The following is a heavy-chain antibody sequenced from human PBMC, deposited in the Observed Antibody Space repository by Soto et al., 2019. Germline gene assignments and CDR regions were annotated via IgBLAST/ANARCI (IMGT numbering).Heavy chain of an antibody. V-gene: IGHV3-23*01. Sequence: GGSLRLSCAASGFTLSSYWMSWVRQTPGKGLEWVSAISGSGGSTYYADSVKGRFSISRDNSKNTLYLQMNSLRAEDTAVYYCAKPPRDPRPAGYWGQGTLVTVSS. J-gene: IGHJ4*02. CDR2: ISGSGGST. CDR3: AKPPRDPRPAGY. CDR1: GFTLSSYW.